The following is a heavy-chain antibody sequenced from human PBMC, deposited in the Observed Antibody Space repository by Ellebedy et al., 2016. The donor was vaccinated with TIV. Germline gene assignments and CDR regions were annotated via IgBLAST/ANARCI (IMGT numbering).Heavy chain of an antibody. CDR1: GFAFSGFY. CDR3: ARDWSDHGGIGIF. J-gene: IGHJ4*02. CDR2: IDRGGIPR. V-gene: IGHV3-11*04. Sequence: PGGSLSLSCAASGFAFSGFYMSWVRQAPGKWPEWVSYIDRGGIPRYSADSVQGRFTISRDNARNSLYLQMNNLRAEDTGIYYCARDWSDHGGIGIFWGLGTQVTVSS. D-gene: IGHD3-16*01.